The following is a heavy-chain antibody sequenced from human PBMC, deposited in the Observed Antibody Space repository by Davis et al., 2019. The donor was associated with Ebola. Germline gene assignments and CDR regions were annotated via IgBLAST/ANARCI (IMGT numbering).Heavy chain of an antibody. CDR3: ARDRAKNYYDSSGYNYYYYYGMDV. Sequence: GESLKISCAASGFTFSSYAMHWVRQAPGKGLEWVAVISYDGSNKYYADSVKGRFTISRDNSKNTLYLQMNSLRAEDTAVYYCARDRAKNYYDSSGYNYYYYYGMDVWGQGTTVTVSS. CDR1: GFTFSSYA. D-gene: IGHD3-22*01. V-gene: IGHV3-30*04. CDR2: ISYDGSNK. J-gene: IGHJ6*02.